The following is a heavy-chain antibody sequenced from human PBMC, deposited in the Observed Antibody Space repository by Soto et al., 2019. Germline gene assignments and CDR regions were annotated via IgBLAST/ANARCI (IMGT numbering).Heavy chain of an antibody. CDR1: GGTFSSYA. CDR2: IIPIFGTA. CDR3: ARAAVDSSSWTGYYYGMDV. Sequence: ASVKVSCKASGGTFSSYAISWVRQAPGQGLEWMGGIIPIFGTANYAQKFQGRVTITADESTSTAYMELSSLKSEDTAVYYCARAAVDSSSWTGYYYGMDVWGQGTTVTVSS. V-gene: IGHV1-69*13. D-gene: IGHD6-13*01. J-gene: IGHJ6*02.